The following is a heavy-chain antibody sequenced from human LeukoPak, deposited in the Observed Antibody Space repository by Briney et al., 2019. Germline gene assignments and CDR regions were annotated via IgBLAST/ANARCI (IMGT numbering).Heavy chain of an antibody. J-gene: IGHJ5*02. V-gene: IGHV1-18*01. CDR3: ARPNYPGGSGSYGGTNWFDP. Sequence: GASVKLSCKASGSTFTSYGISWVRQAPGQGLEWMGWISGYNVNTNYAQKLQGRVTMTTDTSTSTAYMELRSLRSDDTAVYYCARPNYPGGSGSYGGTNWFDPWGQGTLVTVSS. CDR2: ISGYNVNT. CDR1: GSTFTSYG. D-gene: IGHD3-10*01.